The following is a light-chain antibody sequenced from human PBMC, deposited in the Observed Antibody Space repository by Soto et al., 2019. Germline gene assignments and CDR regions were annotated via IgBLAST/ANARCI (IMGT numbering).Light chain of an antibody. CDR1: SSDVGGYIF. Sequence: QSALTQPPSASGSPGQSVTISCTGTSSDVGGYIFVSWYQQHPGKAPKLMIYDVNKRPSGVPDRFSGSKSGNTASLTVSGLQAEDEADYYCCSYVGSDSSFVFGSGTKVTVL. V-gene: IGLV2-8*01. CDR3: CSYVGSDSSFV. CDR2: DVN. J-gene: IGLJ1*01.